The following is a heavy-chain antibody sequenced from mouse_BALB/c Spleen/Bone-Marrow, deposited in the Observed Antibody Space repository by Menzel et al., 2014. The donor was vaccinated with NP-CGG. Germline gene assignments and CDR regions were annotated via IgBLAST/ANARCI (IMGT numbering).Heavy chain of an antibody. CDR1: GYTFTSSW. CDR3: ARRHSYAWYFDY. J-gene: IGHJ2*01. D-gene: IGHD1-1*01. CDR2: IHPNSGNT. V-gene: IGHV1S130*01. Sequence: QVQLQQSGSVLVRPGASVKLSCKASGYTFTSSWMHWAKQRPGQGLEWIGEIHPNSGNTNYNEKFKGKATLTVDTSPSIAYVDLSSLTSEDSAVYYCARRHSYAWYFDYWGQGTTLTVSS.